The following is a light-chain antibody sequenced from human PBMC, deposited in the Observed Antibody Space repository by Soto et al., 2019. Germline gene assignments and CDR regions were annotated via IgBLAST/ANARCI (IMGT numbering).Light chain of an antibody. CDR2: DAS. V-gene: IGKV1-33*01. J-gene: IGKJ4*01. Sequence: DIQMTQSPSSLSASVGDRVTITCQASQDISNYLNWDQQKPGKAPKLLIYDASNLETVVRSRFSGSGSGTDFTCTISSLQPEDIATYYCQQYGNLPLTSGGGTKVEIK. CDR3: QQYGNLPLT. CDR1: QDISNY.